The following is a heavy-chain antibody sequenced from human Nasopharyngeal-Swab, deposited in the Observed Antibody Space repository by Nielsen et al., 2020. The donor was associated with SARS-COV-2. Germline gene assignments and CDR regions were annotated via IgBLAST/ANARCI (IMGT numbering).Heavy chain of an antibody. J-gene: IGHJ3*02. D-gene: IGHD1-26*01. Sequence: ASVKVSCKASGYTFTNYGITWVRQAPGQGLEWMAWIRTYNGDTRYAQNFQGRVTVTTDTSTTTAYMEVRSLRSDDTAVYYCARVPVYSGTYYAFDIWGQGIMVTVSS. V-gene: IGHV1-18*01. CDR3: ARVPVYSGTYYAFDI. CDR1: GYTFTNYG. CDR2: IRTYNGDT.